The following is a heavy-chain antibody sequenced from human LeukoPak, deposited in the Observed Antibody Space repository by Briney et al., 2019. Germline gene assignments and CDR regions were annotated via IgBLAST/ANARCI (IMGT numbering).Heavy chain of an antibody. CDR1: GYTFTSYG. D-gene: IGHD5-24*01. J-gene: IGHJ4*02. V-gene: IGHV1-18*01. Sequence: GSVKVSCKASGYTFTSYGISWVRQAPGQGLEWMGWISAYNGNTNYAQKLQGRVTMTTDTSTSTAYMELSSLRSEDTAVYHCARGRMTTKKAFDYWGQGTLVTVSS. CDR3: ARGRMTTKKAFDY. CDR2: ISAYNGNT.